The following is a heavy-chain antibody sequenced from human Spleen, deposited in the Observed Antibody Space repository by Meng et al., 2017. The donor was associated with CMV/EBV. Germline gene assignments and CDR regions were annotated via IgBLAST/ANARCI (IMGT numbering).Heavy chain of an antibody. CDR2: IYSGGSST. D-gene: IGHD3-3*01. Sequence: GESLKISCAASGFTFSNYAMSWVRQAPGKGLEWVSVIYSGGSSTYYADSVKGRFTISRDNSKNTMYLQMNSLRAEDTAVYFCAKEYYQYWSGYNYYYGMDVWGQGTTVTVSS. CDR3: AKEYYQYWSGYNYYYGMDV. V-gene: IGHV3-23*03. J-gene: IGHJ6*02. CDR1: GFTFSNYA.